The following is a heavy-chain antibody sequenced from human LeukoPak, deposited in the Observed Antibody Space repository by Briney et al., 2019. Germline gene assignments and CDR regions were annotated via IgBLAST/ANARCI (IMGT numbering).Heavy chain of an antibody. V-gene: IGHV3-30-3*01. CDR3: AKDGGYDSSGYYHYYYYYYMDV. Sequence: GGSLRLSCAASGFTFSSYAMHWVRQAPGKGLEWVAVISYDGSNKYYADSVKGRFTISRDNSKNTLYLQMNSLRAEDTAVYYCAKDGGYDSSGYYHYYYYYYMDVWGKGTTVTVSS. CDR2: ISYDGSNK. D-gene: IGHD3-22*01. CDR1: GFTFSSYA. J-gene: IGHJ6*03.